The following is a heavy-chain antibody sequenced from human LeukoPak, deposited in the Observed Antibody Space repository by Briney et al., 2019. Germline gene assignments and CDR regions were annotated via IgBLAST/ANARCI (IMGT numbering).Heavy chain of an antibody. J-gene: IGHJ5*02. D-gene: IGHD3-22*01. CDR1: GFTFSNAW. V-gene: IGHV3-15*01. Sequence: GGSLRLSCAASGFTFSNAWMSWVRQAPGKGLAWVGRIKSRTDGGTTEYAAPVKGRFAILRDDSENTLHLQMNSLKTEDTAVYYCTLYYYDSSGYYFGFSGSWGQGTLVTVSS. CDR3: TLYYYDSSGYYFGFSGS. CDR2: IKSRTDGGTT.